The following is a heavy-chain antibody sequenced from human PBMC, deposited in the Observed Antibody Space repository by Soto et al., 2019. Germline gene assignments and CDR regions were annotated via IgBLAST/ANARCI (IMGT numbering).Heavy chain of an antibody. J-gene: IGHJ4*02. Sequence: GESLKISCKGSGYSFAGYWITWVRQKPGKGLEWMGRINPSDSQTYYSPSFRGHVTISVTKSITTVFLQWSSLRASDTAMYYCARQIYDSDTGPNFQYYFDSWGQGTPVTVSS. CDR2: INPSDSQT. V-gene: IGHV5-10-1*01. CDR3: ARQIYDSDTGPNFQYYFDS. CDR1: GYSFAGYW. D-gene: IGHD3-22*01.